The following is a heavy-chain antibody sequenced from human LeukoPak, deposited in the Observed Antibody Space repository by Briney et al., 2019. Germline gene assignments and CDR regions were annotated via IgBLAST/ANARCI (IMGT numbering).Heavy chain of an antibody. Sequence: PGRPLRLSCAASGFTFSSYGMHWVRQAPGKGLEWVAVISYDGSNKYYADSVKGRFTISRDNSKNTLYLQMNSLRAEDTAVYYCAKRRGFGELNFDYWGQGTLVTVSS. CDR2: ISYDGSNK. D-gene: IGHD3-10*01. CDR3: AKRRGFGELNFDY. V-gene: IGHV3-30*18. CDR1: GFTFSSYG. J-gene: IGHJ4*02.